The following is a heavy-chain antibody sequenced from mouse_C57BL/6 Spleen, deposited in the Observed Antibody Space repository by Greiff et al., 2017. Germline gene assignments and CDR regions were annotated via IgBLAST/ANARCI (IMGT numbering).Heavy chain of an antibody. V-gene: IGHV1-82*01. Sequence: QVQLQQSGPELVKPGASVKISCKASGYAFSSSWMNWVKQRPGKGLEWIGRIYPGDGDTNYNGKFKGKATLTADKSSSTAYMQLSSLTSEDSAVYFCARSEPTEGDYWGQGTTLTVSS. CDR3: ARSEPTEGDY. CDR1: GYAFSSSW. J-gene: IGHJ2*01. D-gene: IGHD1-1*01. CDR2: IYPGDGDT.